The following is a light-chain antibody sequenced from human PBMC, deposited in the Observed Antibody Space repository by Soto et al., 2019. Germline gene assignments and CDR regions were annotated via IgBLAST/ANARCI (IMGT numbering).Light chain of an antibody. CDR2: DAS. V-gene: IGKV3-11*01. CDR1: RSVSSY. CDR3: HQRQRWPRT. J-gene: IGKJ1*01. Sequence: EIVLTQSPATLSLSPGERATLSCRASRSVSSYLAWYQQKPGQAPRLLIYDASNRATGIPGRFSGSGSGTDFTLTITRLEPEDFAFYYCHQRQRWPRTFGQGTKVDIK.